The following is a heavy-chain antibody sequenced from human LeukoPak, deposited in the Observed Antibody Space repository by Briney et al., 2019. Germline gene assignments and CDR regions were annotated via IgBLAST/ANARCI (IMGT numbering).Heavy chain of an antibody. CDR3: ARVRGANPPHYYYYYYMDV. J-gene: IGHJ6*03. V-gene: IGHV4-34*01. CDR2: INHSGST. Sequence: SETLSLTCAVYGGSFSGYYWSWIRQPPGKGLEWIGEINHSGSTNYNPSLKSRVTISVDTSKNQFPLKLSSVTAADTAVYYCARVRGANPPHYYYYYYMDVWGKGTTVTVSS. CDR1: GGSFSGYY. D-gene: IGHD3-10*01.